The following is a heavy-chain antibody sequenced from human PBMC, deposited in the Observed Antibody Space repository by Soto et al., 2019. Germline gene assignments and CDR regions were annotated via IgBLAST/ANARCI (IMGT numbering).Heavy chain of an antibody. D-gene: IGHD3-10*01. CDR1: GGSISSYY. Sequence: QVQLQESVTGLVKPSETLSLTCTVSGGSISSYYWSWIRQPPGKGLEWIGYIYYSGSTNYNPSLKSRVTISVDTSKNQFSLKLSSVTAADTAVYYCARLWFGDGMDVWGQGTTVTVSS. V-gene: IGHV4-59*08. CDR2: IYYSGST. CDR3: ARLWFGDGMDV. J-gene: IGHJ6*02.